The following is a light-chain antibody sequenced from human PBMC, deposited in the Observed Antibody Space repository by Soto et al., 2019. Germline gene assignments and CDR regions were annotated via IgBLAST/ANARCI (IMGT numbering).Light chain of an antibody. V-gene: IGKV3-20*01. CDR2: GAS. J-gene: IGKJ4*01. CDR3: QQYDSSPLT. Sequence: EIVLTQSPGTLSLSPGERATLSCRASQSVRSSYLAWYQQKPGQAPRLLIYGASSRATGIPDRFSGSGSGTDFTLTISILEPEDFAVYYCQQYDSSPLTFGGGTKVEIK. CDR1: QSVRSSY.